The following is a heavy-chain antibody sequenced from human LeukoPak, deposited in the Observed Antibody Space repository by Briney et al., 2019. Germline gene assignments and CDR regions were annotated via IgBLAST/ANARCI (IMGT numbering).Heavy chain of an antibody. D-gene: IGHD5-12*01. V-gene: IGHV3-9*01. Sequence: GGSLRLSCAASGFTFDDYAMHWVRQAPGKGLEWVSGISWNSGSIGYADSVKGRFTISRDNAKNSLYLQMNSLRAEDTAVYYCARVGGYRKYYYYYGMDVWGQGTTVTVSS. CDR2: ISWNSGSI. CDR1: GFTFDDYA. J-gene: IGHJ6*02. CDR3: ARVGGYRKYYYYYGMDV.